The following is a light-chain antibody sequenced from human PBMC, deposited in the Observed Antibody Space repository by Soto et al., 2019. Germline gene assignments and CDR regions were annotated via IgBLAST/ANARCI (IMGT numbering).Light chain of an antibody. CDR3: QQANSFPIT. CDR1: QGISSY. V-gene: IGKV1-13*02. Sequence: AIQLTQSPSSLSASVGARVTVSCRASQGISSYLAWYQQKAGKAPKLLIYKASTLKSGVPSRFSGSGSGTDFTLTISSLQPEDFATYYCQQANSFPITFGQGTRLEI. CDR2: KAS. J-gene: IGKJ5*01.